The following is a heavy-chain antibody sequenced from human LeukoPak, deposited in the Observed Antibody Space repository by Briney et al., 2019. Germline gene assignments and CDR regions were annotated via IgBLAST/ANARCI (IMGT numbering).Heavy chain of an antibody. CDR1: GFTLSEFG. CDR2: IRYDGYKK. J-gene: IGHJ4*02. V-gene: IGHV3-30*02. D-gene: IGHD3-22*01. Sequence: PGGSLRLSCAASGFTLSEFGMHWFRQAPGKGLEWITFIRYDGYKKHYIDSVKGRFTTSRDNSKNTVSLQMSSLRVEDTAVYYCARNAHSFDSSGYYFHFWGQGTRVTVSS. CDR3: ARNAHSFDSSGYYFHF.